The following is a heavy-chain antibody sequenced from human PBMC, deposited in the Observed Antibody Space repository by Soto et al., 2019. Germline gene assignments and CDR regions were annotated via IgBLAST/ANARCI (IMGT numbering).Heavy chain of an antibody. CDR2: LYYSGST. V-gene: IGHV4-39*01. Sequence: PSETLSLTCTVSGGSISSGSYYWAWIRQPPGKGLEWIGSLYYSGSTYYNPSLKSRVTMSVDASKNQFSLRLNSVTAADTAVYYCVRRDYSNSSFGVLDSWGQGTLVTVSS. CDR3: VRRDYSNSSFGVLDS. J-gene: IGHJ4*02. D-gene: IGHD6-6*01. CDR1: GGSISSGSYY.